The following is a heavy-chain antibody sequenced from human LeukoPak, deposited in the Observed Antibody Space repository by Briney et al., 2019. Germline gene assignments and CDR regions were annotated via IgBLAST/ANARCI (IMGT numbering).Heavy chain of an antibody. D-gene: IGHD2-15*01. J-gene: IGHJ5*02. V-gene: IGHV3-11*04. CDR2: ISSSGSTI. Sequence: PGGSLRLSCAASGFTFSDNYMSWIRQAPGKGLEWVSYISSSGSTIYYADSVKGRFTISRDNAKNSLYLQMNSLRAEDTAVYYCAGYVVVAATDYSWFDPWGQGTLVTVSS. CDR1: GFTFSDNY. CDR3: AGYVVVAATDYSWFDP.